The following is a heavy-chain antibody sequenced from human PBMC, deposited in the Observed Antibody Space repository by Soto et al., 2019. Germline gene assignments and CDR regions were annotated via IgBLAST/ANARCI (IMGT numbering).Heavy chain of an antibody. D-gene: IGHD2-21*02. J-gene: IGHJ6*02. CDR1: GFTSSSYS. CDR3: ARAYCGGDCDPNYYYYGMDV. CDR2: ISSSSSYI. V-gene: IGHV3-21*01. Sequence: PGGSLRLSCAASGFTSSSYSMNWVRQAPGKGLEWVSSISSSSSYIYYADSVKGRFTISRDNAKNSLYLQMNSLRAEDTAVYYCARAYCGGDCDPNYYYYGMDVWGQGTTVTVSS.